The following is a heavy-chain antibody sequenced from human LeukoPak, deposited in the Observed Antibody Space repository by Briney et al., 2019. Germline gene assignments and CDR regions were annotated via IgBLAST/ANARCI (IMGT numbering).Heavy chain of an antibody. CDR1: GFTFTSYS. CDR2: IYTGGNT. J-gene: IGHJ4*02. V-gene: IGHV3-53*01. Sequence: GGSLRLSCAASGFTFTSYSMSWVRQAPGKGLEWVSTIYTGGNTYYAASVKGRFTISRDFSKNTVFLHMNSLRAEDTAMYYCARGDDSGYYDYFDYWGQGALVTVSS. D-gene: IGHD3-22*01. CDR3: ARGDDSGYYDYFDY.